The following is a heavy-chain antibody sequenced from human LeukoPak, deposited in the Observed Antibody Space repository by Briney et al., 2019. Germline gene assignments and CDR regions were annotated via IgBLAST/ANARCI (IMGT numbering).Heavy chain of an antibody. J-gene: IGHJ4*02. CDR1: GGSISSGGYS. Sequence: SETLSLTCAVSGGSISSGGYSWSWIRQPPGKGLEWIGYIYHSGSTNYNPSLKSRVTISVDTSKNQFSLKLSSVTAADTAVYYCASRIAVAGTSFDYWGQGTLVTVSS. CDR3: ASRIAVAGTSFDY. D-gene: IGHD6-19*01. CDR2: IYHSGST. V-gene: IGHV4-30-2*01.